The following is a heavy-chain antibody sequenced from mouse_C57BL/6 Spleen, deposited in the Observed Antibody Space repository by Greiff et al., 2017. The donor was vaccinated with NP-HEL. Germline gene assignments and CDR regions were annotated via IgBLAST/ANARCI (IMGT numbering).Heavy chain of an antibody. V-gene: IGHV3-6*01. CDR2: ISYDGSN. CDR3: ARERDGSSFFAY. J-gene: IGHJ3*01. D-gene: IGHD1-1*01. CDR1: GYSITSGYY. Sequence: VQLKESGPGLVKPSQSLSLTCSVTGYSITSGYYWNWIRQFPGNKLEWMGYISYDGSNNYNPSLKNRISITRDTSKNQFFLKLNSVTTEDTATYYCARERDGSSFFAYWGQGTLVTVSA.